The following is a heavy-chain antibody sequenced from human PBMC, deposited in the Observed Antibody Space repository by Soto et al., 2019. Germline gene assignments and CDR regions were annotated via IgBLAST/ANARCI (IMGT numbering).Heavy chain of an antibody. V-gene: IGHV1-8*01. D-gene: IGHD5-12*01. Sequence: ASVKVSCKSSGYTFSNYYINWVRRATGQGLEWMGWLNPNTDKTGSAQKFQGRVTMTRNTSISTAYLELSGLRSDDTAVYYCARGIKGLPPSAFDIWGQGTRVTVSS. CDR3: ARGIKGLPPSAFDI. J-gene: IGHJ3*02. CDR2: LNPNTDKT. CDR1: GYTFSNYY.